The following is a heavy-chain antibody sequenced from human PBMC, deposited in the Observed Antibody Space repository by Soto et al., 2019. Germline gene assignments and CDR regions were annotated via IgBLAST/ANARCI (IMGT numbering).Heavy chain of an antibody. J-gene: IGHJ5*02. CDR2: IYDSGST. V-gene: IGHV4-59*13. CDR1: GGSISSYY. Sequence: QVQLQESGPGLVKSSETLSLTCTVTGGSISSYYCSWIRRPPGKGLEWIGHIYDSGSTNYTPSLERRVTISLDTSTNQFSLKFSSVTAADTAVYYCARAQPFEFHNWFDPWGQGTLVSVSA. D-gene: IGHD3-10*01. CDR3: ARAQPFEFHNWFDP.